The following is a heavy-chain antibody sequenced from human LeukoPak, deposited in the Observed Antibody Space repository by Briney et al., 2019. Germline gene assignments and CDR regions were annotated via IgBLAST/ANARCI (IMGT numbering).Heavy chain of an antibody. D-gene: IGHD3-10*01. Sequence: ASVKVSCKASGYTFTSYGISWVRQAPGQGLEWMGWISAYNGNTNYAQKLQGRVTMTTDTSTSTAYMELRSLRSDDTAVYYCARDPDPMVRGVTGYFDYWGQGTLVTVSS. CDR2: ISAYNGNT. V-gene: IGHV1-18*01. J-gene: IGHJ4*02. CDR3: ARDPDPMVRGVTGYFDY. CDR1: GYTFTSYG.